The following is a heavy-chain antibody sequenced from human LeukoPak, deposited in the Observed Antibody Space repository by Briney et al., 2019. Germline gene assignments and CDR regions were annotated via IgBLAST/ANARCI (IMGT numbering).Heavy chain of an antibody. CDR1: GYSLTSYW. J-gene: IGHJ6*03. V-gene: IGHV5-51*01. D-gene: IGHD2-2*02. Sequence: PGESPKISCKGSGYSLTSYWIGWVRQMPGKGLEWMGIIYPGDSDTRYSPSFQGQVTISADKSISTAYLQWSSLKASDTAMYYCARLGCSSTSCYSYYYYYMDVWGKGTTVTVSS. CDR2: IYPGDSDT. CDR3: ARLGCSSTSCYSYYYYYMDV.